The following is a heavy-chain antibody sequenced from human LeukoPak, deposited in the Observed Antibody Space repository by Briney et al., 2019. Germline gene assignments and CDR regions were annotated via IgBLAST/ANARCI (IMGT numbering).Heavy chain of an antibody. Sequence: SVKDSCKASGGTFSSYAISWVRQAPGQGLEWMGGIIPIFGTANYAQKIQGRVTITADESTSTAYMELTSLRSEDTPVYYCARDILRYCSSTSCYTADYWGQGTLVTVSS. CDR3: ARDILRYCSSTSCYTADY. D-gene: IGHD2-2*02. V-gene: IGHV1-69*01. CDR2: IIPIFGTA. J-gene: IGHJ4*02. CDR1: GGTFSSYA.